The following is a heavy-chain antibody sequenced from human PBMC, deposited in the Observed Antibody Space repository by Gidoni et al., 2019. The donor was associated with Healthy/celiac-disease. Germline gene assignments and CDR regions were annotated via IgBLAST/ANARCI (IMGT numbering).Heavy chain of an antibody. Sequence: QLQLQESGPGRVKPSETLSLTCTVPGGPISSSSYYWGWIRQPPGKGLEWIGSIYYSGSTYYNPSLKSRVTISVDTSKNQFSLKLSSVTAADTAVYYCARLTYNWNYAFDYWGQGTLVTVSS. CDR1: GGPISSSSYY. D-gene: IGHD1-7*01. V-gene: IGHV4-39*01. CDR3: ARLTYNWNYAFDY. CDR2: IYYSGST. J-gene: IGHJ4*02.